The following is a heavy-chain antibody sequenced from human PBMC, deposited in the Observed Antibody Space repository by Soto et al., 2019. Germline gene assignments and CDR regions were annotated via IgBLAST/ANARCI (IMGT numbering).Heavy chain of an antibody. CDR2: IDTNRNSP. CDR3: ARDLVKPTGSNPSAPDY. J-gene: IGHJ4*02. V-gene: IGHV1-46*01. D-gene: IGHD1-26*01. CDR1: GYTFRDYY. Sequence: QVQLVPSGAEVTRPGASVTISCKASGYTFRDYYIHWVRQAPGQGLEWVGMIDTNRNSPRYAQRFEGRITMTRDTSASTVYMEMTGLRSDDTAIYFCARDLVKPTGSNPSAPDYWGQGTPVTVSS.